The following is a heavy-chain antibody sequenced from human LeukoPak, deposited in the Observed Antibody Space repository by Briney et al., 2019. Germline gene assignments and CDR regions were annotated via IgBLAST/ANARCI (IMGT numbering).Heavy chain of an antibody. CDR1: GFTVSSNY. V-gene: IGHV3-53*01. CDR2: IYSGGST. CDR3: ARGAGGGGSSWYYFDY. Sequence: GGSLRLSCAASGFTVSSNYMSWVRQAPGKGLEGVSVIYSGGSTYYADSVKGRFTVSRDNSKHTVYLQMNSLRAEDTAVYYCARGAGGGGSSWYYFDYWGQGTLVTVSS. J-gene: IGHJ4*02. D-gene: IGHD6-13*01.